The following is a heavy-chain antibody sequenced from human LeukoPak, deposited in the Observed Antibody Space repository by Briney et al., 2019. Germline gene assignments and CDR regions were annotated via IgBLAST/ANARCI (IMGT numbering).Heavy chain of an antibody. CDR3: ERGVSTTNFDY. J-gene: IGHJ4*02. D-gene: IGHD5/OR15-5a*01. Sequence: GGSLRLSCAASGFTVSSSYMSWVRQAPGKGLEWVSIIYGGGGNTYYADSVKGRFTISRDTSKNTLYLQMNTLRVEDTAVYYCERGVSTTNFDYWGQGTLVTVSS. CDR2: IYGGGGNT. V-gene: IGHV3-66*02. CDR1: GFTVSSSY.